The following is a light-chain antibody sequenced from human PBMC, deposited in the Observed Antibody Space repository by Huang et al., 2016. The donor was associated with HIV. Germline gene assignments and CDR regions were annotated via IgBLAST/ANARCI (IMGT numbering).Light chain of an antibody. CDR1: QDITNY. CDR2: AAS. V-gene: IGKV1-9*01. J-gene: IGKJ2*01. CDR3: QQLNGYPPGYT. Sequence: IQLTQSPSSLSASVGDRVTITCRASQDITNYLAWYQQKPGKAPNLLIFAASTLQGGVPSRFSGSGSGTDFTLTISSLQPEDFATYYCQQLNGYPPGYTFGQGTQLEIK.